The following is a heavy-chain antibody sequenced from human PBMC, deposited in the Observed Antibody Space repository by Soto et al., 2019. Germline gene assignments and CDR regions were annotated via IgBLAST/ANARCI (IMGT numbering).Heavy chain of an antibody. CDR1: GYTFTSYG. CDR3: ARDPRDFWSGYYYYFDY. D-gene: IGHD3-3*01. CDR2: ISAYNGNT. V-gene: IGHV1-18*01. Sequence: ASVKVSCKASGYTFTSYGISCVRQAPGQGLEWMGWISAYNGNTNYAQKLQGRVTMTTDTSTSTAYMELRSLRSDDTAVYYCARDPRDFWSGYYYYFDYWGQGTLVTVSS. J-gene: IGHJ4*02.